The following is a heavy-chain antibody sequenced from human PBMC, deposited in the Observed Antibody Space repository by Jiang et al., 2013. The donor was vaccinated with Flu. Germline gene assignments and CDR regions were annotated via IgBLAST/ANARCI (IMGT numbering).Heavy chain of an antibody. CDR3: ARQTQPHYPYYFDY. CDR1: GGTFNSYT. D-gene: IGHD1-26*01. CDR2: IFPLFGTT. Sequence: SGAEVKKPGSSVKVSCKASGGTFNSYTISWVRQAPGQGLEWMGGIFPLFGTTNYAQNFQGRVTITADKSSSTAYMELSSLRSEDTALYFCARQTQPHYPYYFDYWGQGTLVTVSP. V-gene: IGHV1-69*06. J-gene: IGHJ4*02.